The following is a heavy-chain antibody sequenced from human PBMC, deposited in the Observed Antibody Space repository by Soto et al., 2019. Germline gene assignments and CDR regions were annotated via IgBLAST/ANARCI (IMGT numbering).Heavy chain of an antibody. V-gene: IGHV3-23*01. D-gene: IGHD6-13*01. CDR1: GFTFSSYA. Sequence: GGSLRLSCAASGFTFSSYAMSWVRQAPGKGLEWVSAISGSGGSTYYADSVKGRFTISRDNSKNTLYLQMNSLRAEDTAVYYCAKWSSWYVGLKYYFDYWGQGTLVTVSS. J-gene: IGHJ4*02. CDR2: ISGSGGST. CDR3: AKWSSWYVGLKYYFDY.